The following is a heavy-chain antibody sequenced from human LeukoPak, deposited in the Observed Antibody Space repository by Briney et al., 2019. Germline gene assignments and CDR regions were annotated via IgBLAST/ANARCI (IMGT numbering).Heavy chain of an antibody. Sequence: PQASVKVSCKASGYTFTGYYMHWVRQAPGQGLEWMGRINPNSGGTNYAQKFQGRVTMTRDTSISTAYMELSRLRSDDTAVYYCARDRGKYSSGWYVGYWGQGTQVTVSS. V-gene: IGHV1-2*06. CDR3: ARDRGKYSSGWYVGY. CDR1: GYTFTGYY. J-gene: IGHJ4*02. D-gene: IGHD6-19*01. CDR2: INPNSGGT.